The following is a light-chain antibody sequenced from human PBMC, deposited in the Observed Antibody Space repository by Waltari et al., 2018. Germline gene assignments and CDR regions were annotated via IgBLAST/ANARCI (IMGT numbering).Light chain of an antibody. CDR3: QHYNAYPWT. J-gene: IGKJ1*01. Sequence: DIQMTQSPSTLSSSVGDSVTITCRASQSISDRLAWYQQKPGKFPKLLIYKASILEIGVPSRFGGSGSGTEFTLTISSLQPSDFATYYCQHYNAYPWTFGQGTKVEIK. V-gene: IGKV1-5*03. CDR1: QSISDR. CDR2: KAS.